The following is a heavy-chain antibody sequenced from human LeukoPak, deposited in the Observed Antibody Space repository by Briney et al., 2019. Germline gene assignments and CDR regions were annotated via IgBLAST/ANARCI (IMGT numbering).Heavy chain of an antibody. CDR2: INQDGSEK. CDR1: VFTFVSHW. V-gene: IGHV3-7*01. J-gene: IGHJ5*02. D-gene: IGHD2-15*01. Sequence: GGSLRLSCVASVFTFVSHWMTWDRQAPGKGLEWVSNINQDGSEKYYVDSVKGRFTISRDNGKNSLYLKMNSLRAEDTAVYYCASVAYCSGGSCYSWFDPWGQGTLVTVSS. CDR3: ASVAYCSGGSCYSWFDP.